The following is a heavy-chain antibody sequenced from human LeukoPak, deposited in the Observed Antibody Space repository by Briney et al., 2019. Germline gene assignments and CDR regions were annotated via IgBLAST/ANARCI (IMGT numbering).Heavy chain of an antibody. D-gene: IGHD3-3*01. Sequence: ASVKVSCKTSGYTFTSYEINWVRQATGQGLEWMGWMNPNSGNTGYAQKFQGRVTMTRNTSISTAYMELSSLRAEDTAVYYCAKIPLGDFWSGYYPGNYMDVWGKGTTVTVSS. CDR3: AKIPLGDFWSGYYPGNYMDV. CDR2: MNPNSGNT. CDR1: GYTFTSYE. V-gene: IGHV1-8*01. J-gene: IGHJ6*03.